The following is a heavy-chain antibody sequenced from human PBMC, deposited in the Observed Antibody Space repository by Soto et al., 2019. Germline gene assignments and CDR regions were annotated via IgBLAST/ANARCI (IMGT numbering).Heavy chain of an antibody. J-gene: IGHJ3*02. CDR3: AKDAIANNGIWEPFGM. CDR2: LVGSGDPI. D-gene: IGHD2-8*01. Sequence: EVQLLESGGGLVQPGGSLRLSCAASGFNFTAYAMSWVRQAPGKGLEWVSGLVGSGDPIFYAASVRGRFTVSRDNSKNTLVLKMCILRADDTAIYYCAKDAIANNGIWEPFGMWGRGTGVTVSS. V-gene: IGHV3-23*01. CDR1: GFNFTAYA.